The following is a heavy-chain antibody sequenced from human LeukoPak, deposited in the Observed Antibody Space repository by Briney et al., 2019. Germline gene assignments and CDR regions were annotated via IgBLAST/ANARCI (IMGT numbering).Heavy chain of an antibody. D-gene: IGHD5-24*01. J-gene: IGHJ4*02. V-gene: IGHV4-59*01. CDR2: IHHSRSP. CDR1: GDSINSYY. CDR3: AAAGAYNYRLAY. Sequence: SETLSLTCTVSGDSINSYYWSWIRQSPGTGLEWIAYIHHSRSPNYNPSLKSRLTISVDTSKNLFSLKLNSVTTADTAVYYCAAAGAYNYRLAYWGQGTLVTVSS.